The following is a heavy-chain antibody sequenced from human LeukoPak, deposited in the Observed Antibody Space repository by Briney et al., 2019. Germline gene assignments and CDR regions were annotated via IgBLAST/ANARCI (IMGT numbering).Heavy chain of an antibody. V-gene: IGHV1-69*05. Sequence: ASVKVSCKASGGTFSSYAISWVRQAPGRGLEWMGGIIPIFGTANYAQKFQGRVTITTDESTSTAYMELSSLRSEDTAVYYCAREVSYYFDYWGQGTLVTVSS. CDR3: AREVSYYFDY. CDR1: GGTFSSYA. J-gene: IGHJ4*02. CDR2: IIPIFGTA.